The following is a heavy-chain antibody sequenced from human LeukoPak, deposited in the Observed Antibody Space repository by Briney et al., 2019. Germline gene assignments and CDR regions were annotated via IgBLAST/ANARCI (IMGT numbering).Heavy chain of an antibody. Sequence: GGSLRLSCAASGFTFSSYSMNWVRQAPGKGLEWVSYISSSSSTIYYADSVKGRFTISRDNAKNSLYLQMNSLRAEDTAVYYCARGAPDRYCSSTSCYRNWFDPWGQGTLVTVSS. V-gene: IGHV3-48*04. CDR3: ARGAPDRYCSSTSCYRNWFDP. J-gene: IGHJ5*02. CDR1: GFTFSSYS. D-gene: IGHD2-2*01. CDR2: ISSSSSTI.